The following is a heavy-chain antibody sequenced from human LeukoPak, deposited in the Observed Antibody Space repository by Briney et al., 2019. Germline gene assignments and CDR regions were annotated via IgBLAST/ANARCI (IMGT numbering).Heavy chain of an antibody. CDR2: ISSSSSYI. D-gene: IGHD6-6*01. CDR1: GFTFSSYS. CDR3: ARGLGSSSSSDAFDI. J-gene: IGHJ3*02. Sequence: PGGSLRLSCATSGFTFSSYSMNWVRQAPGKGLEWVSSISSSSSYIYYADSVKGRFTISRDNAKNSLYLQMNSLRAEDTAVYYCARGLGSSSSSDAFDIWGQGTMVTVSS. V-gene: IGHV3-21*01.